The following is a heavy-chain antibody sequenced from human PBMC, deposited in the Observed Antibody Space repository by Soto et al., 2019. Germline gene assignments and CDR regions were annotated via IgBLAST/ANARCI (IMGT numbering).Heavy chain of an antibody. CDR3: EAVVVVAATTGGFDP. CDR2: IDPSDSYN. Sequence: GESLKISCKGSGYSFTSYWISWVRQMPGKGLEWMGRIDPSDSYNNYSPSFQGHVTISADKSISTAYLQWSSLKASDTAMYYCEAVVVVAATTGGFDPWGQGTLVTVYS. V-gene: IGHV5-10-1*01. J-gene: IGHJ5*02. D-gene: IGHD2-15*01. CDR1: GYSFTSYW.